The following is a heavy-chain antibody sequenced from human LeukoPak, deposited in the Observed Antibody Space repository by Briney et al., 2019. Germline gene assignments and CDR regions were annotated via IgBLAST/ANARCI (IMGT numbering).Heavy chain of an antibody. CDR3: ALLAVAGTIDY. D-gene: IGHD6-19*01. J-gene: IGHJ4*02. V-gene: IGHV4-34*01. CDR1: GGSFSGYY. Sequence: PSETLSLTCAVYGGSFSGYYWSWIRQPPGEGLEWIGEINHSGSTNYNPSLKSRVTISVDTSKNQFSLKLSSVTAADTAVYYCALLAVAGTIDYWGQGTLVTVSS. CDR2: INHSGST.